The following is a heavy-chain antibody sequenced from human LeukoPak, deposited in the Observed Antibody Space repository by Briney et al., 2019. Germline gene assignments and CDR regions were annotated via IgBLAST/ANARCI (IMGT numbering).Heavy chain of an antibody. CDR2: IGPDGRYT. D-gene: IGHD1-1*01. Sequence: GGSLRLSCAASGFNFSSYWMYWVRQAPGKGLVWVSRIGPDGRYTNYADSVKGRFSISRDNAKNTLNLQMNGLRGEDTAVYYCARDPFTTGDYWGQGTLVTVSS. CDR3: ARDPFTTGDY. J-gene: IGHJ4*02. CDR1: GFNFSSYW. V-gene: IGHV3-74*01.